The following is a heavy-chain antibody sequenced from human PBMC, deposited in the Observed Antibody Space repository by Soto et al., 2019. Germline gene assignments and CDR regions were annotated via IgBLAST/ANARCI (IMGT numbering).Heavy chain of an antibody. CDR3: AKEGGPYCTSTNCRLNYDY. D-gene: IGHD2-2*01. J-gene: IGHJ4*02. V-gene: IGHV3-23*01. CDR1: GFTFSSYA. CDR2: ITDSGGST. Sequence: PGGSLRLSCGASGFTFSSYAMSWVRQTPGKGLQWVSAITDSGGSTYSADSVKGRFTISRDNSENTLYLQMNGLRAEDTAVYYCAKEGGPYCTSTNCRLNYDYWGQGTLVTVSS.